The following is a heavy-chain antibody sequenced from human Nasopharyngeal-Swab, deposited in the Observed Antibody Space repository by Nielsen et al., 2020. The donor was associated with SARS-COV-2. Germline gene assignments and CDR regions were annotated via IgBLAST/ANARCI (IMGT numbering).Heavy chain of an antibody. J-gene: IGHJ3*02. V-gene: IGHV3-74*01. D-gene: IGHD5-24*01. Sequence: GGSLRLSCAASGFTFSSYWMHWVRQAPGKGLVWVSRINSDGSSTSYADSVKGRFTISRDNAKNSLYLQMNSLRAEDTAVYYCARTDGYTLNNAFDIWGQGTMVTVSS. CDR3: ARTDGYTLNNAFDI. CDR2: INSDGSST. CDR1: GFTFSSYW.